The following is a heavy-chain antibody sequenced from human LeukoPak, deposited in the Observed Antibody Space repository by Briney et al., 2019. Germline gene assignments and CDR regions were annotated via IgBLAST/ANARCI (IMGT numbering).Heavy chain of an antibody. Sequence: PGGSLRLSCAATGFTFSSYAMSWVRQAPGKGLEWVSAISGSGGSTYYADSVKGRFTISRDNSKNTLYLQMNSLRAEDTAVYYCAKDLDYYDSSGYYPPFDPWGQGTLVTVSS. D-gene: IGHD3-22*01. J-gene: IGHJ5*02. V-gene: IGHV3-23*01. CDR1: GFTFSSYA. CDR2: ISGSGGST. CDR3: AKDLDYYDSSGYYPPFDP.